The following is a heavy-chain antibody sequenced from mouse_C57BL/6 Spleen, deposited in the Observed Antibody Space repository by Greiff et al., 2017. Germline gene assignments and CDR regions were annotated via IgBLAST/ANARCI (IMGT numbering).Heavy chain of an antibody. D-gene: IGHD2-3*01. CDR2: IDPSDSYT. CDR1: GYTFTSYW. V-gene: IGHV1-69*01. J-gene: IGHJ4*01. Sequence: VQLQQPGAELVMPGASVKLSCKASGYTFTSYWMHWVKQRPGQGLEWIGEIDPSDSYTNYNQKFKGKSTLTVDKSSSTAYMQLSSLTSEDSAVYYCARRLLLYYAMDDWGQGTSVTVSS. CDR3: ARRLLLYYAMDD.